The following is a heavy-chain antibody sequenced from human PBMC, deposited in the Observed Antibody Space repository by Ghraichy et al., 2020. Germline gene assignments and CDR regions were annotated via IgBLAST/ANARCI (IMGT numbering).Heavy chain of an antibody. CDR1: GGSISSSSYY. V-gene: IGHV4-39*01. CDR2: IYYSGST. D-gene: IGHD1-7*01. J-gene: IGHJ4*02. CDR3: ARQRVAGTTHDY. Sequence: SETLSLTCTVSGGSISSSSYYWGWIRQPPGKGLEWIGSIYYSGSTYYNPSLKSRVTISVDTSKNQFSLKLSSVTAADTAVYYCARQRVAGTTHDYWGQGTLVTVSS.